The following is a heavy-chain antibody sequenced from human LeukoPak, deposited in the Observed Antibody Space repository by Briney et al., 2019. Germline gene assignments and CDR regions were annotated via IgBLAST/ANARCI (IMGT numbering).Heavy chain of an antibody. Sequence: GGSLRLSCVASGFIFSNYNMNWVRQAPGKGLEWLSYIISSSGTIYYADSVKGRFTISRDNAKNSLYLQMNSLRAEDTAMYYCARDFLFASGSDYWGQGTLVTVSS. V-gene: IGHV3-48*04. D-gene: IGHD5-12*01. CDR3: ARDFLFASGSDY. J-gene: IGHJ4*02. CDR1: GFIFSNYN. CDR2: IISSSGTI.